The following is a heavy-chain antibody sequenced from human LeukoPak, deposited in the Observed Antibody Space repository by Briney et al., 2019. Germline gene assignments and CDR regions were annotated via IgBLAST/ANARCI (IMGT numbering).Heavy chain of an antibody. J-gene: IGHJ4*02. V-gene: IGHV3-21*01. D-gene: IGHD3-22*01. CDR1: GFTFRSYS. CDR3: ARDRFYYDSSGYPAFDY. Sequence: GGSLRLSCAASGFTFRSYSMNWVRQAPGKGLEWVSSISSSSNYIYYTDSVKGRFTISRDNAENSLYLQMNSLRAEDTAVYYCARDRFYYDSSGYPAFDYWGQGTLVTVSS. CDR2: ISSSSNYI.